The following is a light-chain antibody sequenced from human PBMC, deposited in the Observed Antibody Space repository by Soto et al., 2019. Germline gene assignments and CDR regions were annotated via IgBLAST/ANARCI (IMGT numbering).Light chain of an antibody. J-gene: IGLJ2*01. CDR2: EVS. CDR1: SSDVGDYSY. CDR3: CSYTSISTVVL. Sequence: QSALTQPASVSGSPGQSITISCTGASSDVGDYSYVSWYQHHPGQAPELLIYEVSNRPSGVSHRFSGSKSGNTASLTISGLQAEDEADYYCCSYTSISTVVLFGGGTKLAVL. V-gene: IGLV2-14*01.